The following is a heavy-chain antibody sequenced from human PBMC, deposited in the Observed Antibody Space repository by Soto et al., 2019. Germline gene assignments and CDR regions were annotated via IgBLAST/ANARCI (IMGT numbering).Heavy chain of an antibody. D-gene: IGHD6-13*01. CDR2: IIPYYNTL. CDR3: ASGASRWYPYCLHT. CDR1: EGTFNSYA. V-gene: IGHV1-69*01. J-gene: IGHJ5*02. Sequence: QAQVVQSGAEVRKPGSSVKLSCKASEGTFNSYAIAWVRQAPGQGLEWMGGIIPYYNTLNYAQKFQDRVTITEDDSTNTVYMELSSLGSDDTAVYFCASGASRWYPYCLHTWAQGTVVTVSS.